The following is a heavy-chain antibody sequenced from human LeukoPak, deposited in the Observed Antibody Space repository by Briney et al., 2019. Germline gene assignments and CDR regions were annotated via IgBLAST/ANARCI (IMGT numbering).Heavy chain of an antibody. V-gene: IGHV4-34*01. CDR1: GGPFSGYY. CDR2: INHSGST. Sequence: SETLSLTCAVYGGPFSGYYWSWIRRPPGKGLEWIGEINHSGSTNYNPSLKSRVTISVDTSKNQFSLKLSSVTAADTAVYYCARRSVVGATLGYWGQGTLVTVSS. J-gene: IGHJ4*02. CDR3: ARRSVVGATLGY. D-gene: IGHD1-26*01.